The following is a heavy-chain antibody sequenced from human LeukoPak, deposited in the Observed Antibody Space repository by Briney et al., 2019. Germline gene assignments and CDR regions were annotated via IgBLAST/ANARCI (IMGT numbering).Heavy chain of an antibody. CDR2: IKQDGSEK. D-gene: IGHD6-19*01. J-gene: IGHJ4*02. V-gene: IGHV3-7*01. Sequence: PGGSLRLSCAASGFTFSSYWMGWVRQAPGKGLEWVANIKQDGSEKHYVDSVKGRFTISRDNAKNLLYLQMNSLRADDTAVYYCARAPYSSGWYDYWGQGTLVTVSS. CDR1: GFTFSSYW. CDR3: ARAPYSSGWYDY.